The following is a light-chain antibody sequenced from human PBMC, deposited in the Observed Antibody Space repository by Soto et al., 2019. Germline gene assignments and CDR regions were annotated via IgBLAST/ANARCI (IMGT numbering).Light chain of an antibody. V-gene: IGLV2-14*03. CDR2: DVS. CDR1: SSDVGASNY. CDR3: SSYSSSAPGVL. Sequence: QSALTQPASVSGSPGQSITISCSGTSSDVGASNYVSWYQQHPGEAPKLIIYDVSYRPSGVSNRFSGSKSANTASLTISGLQAADEADYFCSSYSSSAPGVLFGGVTKLTVL. J-gene: IGLJ2*01.